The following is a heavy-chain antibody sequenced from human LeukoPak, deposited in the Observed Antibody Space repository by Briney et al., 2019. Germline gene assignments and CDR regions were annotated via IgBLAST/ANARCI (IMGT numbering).Heavy chain of an antibody. Sequence: PGGSLRLSCAASGFTFSRHAMNWVRQAPGKGLEWVSSMTKSGNYRYHSDSVKGRFTISRDNAKNSLYLQMNRLRVEDTAVYYCASENIVATSGALFDYWGRGTLVTVSS. CDR3: ASENIVATSGALFDY. V-gene: IGHV3-21*01. CDR2: MTKSGNYR. D-gene: IGHD5-12*01. CDR1: GFTFSRHA. J-gene: IGHJ4*02.